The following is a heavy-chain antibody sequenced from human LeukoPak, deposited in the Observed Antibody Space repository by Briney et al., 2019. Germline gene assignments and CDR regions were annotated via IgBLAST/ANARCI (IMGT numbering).Heavy chain of an antibody. CDR3: ARSYSSTPQYYYYYYMDV. CDR2: ISYDGSNK. J-gene: IGHJ6*03. V-gene: IGHV3-30*03. Sequence: GGSLRLSCAASGFTFSSCGMHWVRQAPGKGLEWVAVISYDGSNKYYADSVKGRFTISRDNSKNTLYLQMNSLRAEDTAVYYCARSYSSTPQYYYYYYMDVWGKGTTVTVSS. CDR1: GFTFSSCG. D-gene: IGHD6-13*01.